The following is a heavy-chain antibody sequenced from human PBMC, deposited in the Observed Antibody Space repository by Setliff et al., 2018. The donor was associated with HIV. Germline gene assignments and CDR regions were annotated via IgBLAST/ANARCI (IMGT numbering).Heavy chain of an antibody. Sequence: VASVKVSCKASGYTFTTYYIHWVRQAPGQGLEWMGIINPSSGSTTYAQKFQGRVTMTRDTSTSTVYMELSSLRSEDTAVYYCARDPAPSSSASYFQHWGQGTPVTVSS. V-gene: IGHV1-46*01. D-gene: IGHD6-6*01. CDR1: GYTFTTYY. CDR3: ARDPAPSSSASYFQH. J-gene: IGHJ1*01. CDR2: INPSSGST.